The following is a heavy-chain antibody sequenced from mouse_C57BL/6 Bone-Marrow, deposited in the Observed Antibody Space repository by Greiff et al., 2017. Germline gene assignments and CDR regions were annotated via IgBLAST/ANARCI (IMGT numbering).Heavy chain of an antibody. CDR3: ARGDYRGWYCDG. CDR2: IYPRRGNP. V-gene: IGHV1-81*01. J-gene: IGHJ1*03. D-gene: IGHD5-5*01. Sequence: VQLQQSGAELARPGASVTLSCKASGYTFTSYGISWVKQRTGQGLEWIGEIYPRRGNPYYNEKFKGKAPLTADKSSSTAYMELRSLTSEDSAVYVGARGDYRGWYCDGWGTGTTVTVSS. CDR1: GYTFTSYG.